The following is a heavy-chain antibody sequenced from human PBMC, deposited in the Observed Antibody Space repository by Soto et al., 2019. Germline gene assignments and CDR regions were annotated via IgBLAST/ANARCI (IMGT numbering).Heavy chain of an antibody. CDR1: GFTFSNAW. V-gene: IGHV3-15*01. J-gene: IGHJ4*02. Sequence: GGSLRLSCAASGFTFSNAWMSWVRQAPGKGLEWVGRIKSKTDGGTTDYAAPVKGRFTISRDDSKNKLYLQMNSLKTEDTAVDYCTTGVRGVRGVVDNWGQGTLVTVSS. CDR3: TTGVRGVRGVVDN. D-gene: IGHD3-10*01. CDR2: IKSKTDGGTT.